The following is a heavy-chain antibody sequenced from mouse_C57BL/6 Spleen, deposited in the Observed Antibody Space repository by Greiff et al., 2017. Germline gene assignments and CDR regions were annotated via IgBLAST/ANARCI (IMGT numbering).Heavy chain of an antibody. Sequence: EVKLMESGGGLVQPGGSLKLSCAASGFTFSDYYMYWVRQTPEKRLEWVAYISNGGGSTYYPDTVKGRFTISRDNAKNTLYLQMSRLKSEDTAMYYCARLEDYAMDYWGQGTSVTVSS. J-gene: IGHJ4*01. CDR2: ISNGGGST. V-gene: IGHV5-12*01. CDR1: GFTFSDYY. CDR3: ARLEDYAMDY.